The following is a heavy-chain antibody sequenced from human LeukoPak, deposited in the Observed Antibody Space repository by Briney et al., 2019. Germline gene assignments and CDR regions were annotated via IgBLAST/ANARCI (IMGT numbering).Heavy chain of an antibody. CDR1: GYTFTSYD. Sequence: ASVKVSCKASGYTFTSYDINWVRQATGQGLEWMGWMNPNSGNTGYAQKFQGRVTITRNTSIGTAYMELSSLRSDDTAVYYCAKDSNDAFDIWGQGTMVTVSS. CDR3: AKDSNDAFDI. V-gene: IGHV1-8*03. J-gene: IGHJ3*02. CDR2: MNPNSGNT. D-gene: IGHD3/OR15-3a*01.